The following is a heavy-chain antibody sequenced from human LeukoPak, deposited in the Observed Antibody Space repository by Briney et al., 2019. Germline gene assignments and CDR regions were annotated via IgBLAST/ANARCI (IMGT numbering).Heavy chain of an antibody. CDR2: INQVGSEK. Sequence: GGSLRLSCAASGFTFSIYWMNWVRQTPGKGLEWVASINQVGSEKSYADSVKSRFTISRDNAKNSLYLQMNSLRAEDTAVYCCARGVTGADYWGQGTLVTFPS. CDR1: GFTFSIYW. J-gene: IGHJ4*02. D-gene: IGHD3-9*01. CDR3: ARGVTGADY. V-gene: IGHV3-7*01.